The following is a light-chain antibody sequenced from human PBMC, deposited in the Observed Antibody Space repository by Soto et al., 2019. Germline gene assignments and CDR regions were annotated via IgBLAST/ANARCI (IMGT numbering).Light chain of an antibody. J-gene: IGKJ2*01. Sequence: EIVMTQSPATLSVSPGERATLSCRASQSVSSNLAGYQQKPGQAPRLLIYGASTRATGIPARFSVSGSGIEFTLTISSLQSEDFAVYYCQQYNNWPPYTFGQGTKLEIK. CDR1: QSVSSN. V-gene: IGKV3-15*01. CDR3: QQYNNWPPYT. CDR2: GAS.